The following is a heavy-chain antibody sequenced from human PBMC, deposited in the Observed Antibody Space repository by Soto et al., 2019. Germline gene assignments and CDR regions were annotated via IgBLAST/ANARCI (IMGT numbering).Heavy chain of an antibody. J-gene: IGHJ4*02. CDR2: ISAYNGNT. V-gene: IGHV1-18*01. Sequence: ASVKVSCKASGYTFTSYGISWVRQAPGQGLEWMGWISAYNGNTNYAQKHQGRVTMTTDTSTSTAYMELRSLRSDDTAVYYCAREEYYYDSSGNFDYWGQGTLGTVS. CDR3: AREEYYYDSSGNFDY. D-gene: IGHD3-22*01. CDR1: GYTFTSYG.